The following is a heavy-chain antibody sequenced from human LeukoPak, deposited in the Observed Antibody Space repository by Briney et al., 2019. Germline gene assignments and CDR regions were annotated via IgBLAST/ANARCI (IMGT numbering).Heavy chain of an antibody. J-gene: IGHJ5*01. CDR3: TPGSSGWFDY. CDR1: GFTFSSYA. D-gene: IGHD6-19*01. Sequence: GGSLRLSCAASGFTFSSYAMSWVRQAPGKGLEWVSAISGSGGSTYYADPVKGRFTISRDNSKNTLYLQMNSLRAEDTAVYYCTPGSSGWFDYWGQGTLVTVSS. V-gene: IGHV3-23*01. CDR2: ISGSGGST.